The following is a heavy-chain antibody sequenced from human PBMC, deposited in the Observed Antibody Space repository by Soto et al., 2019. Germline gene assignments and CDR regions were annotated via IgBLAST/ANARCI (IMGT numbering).Heavy chain of an antibody. CDR1: GFTFSSYS. CDR3: ARDSGRYSGYDWGY. J-gene: IGHJ4*02. CDR2: ISSSSSTI. Sequence: EVQLVESGGGLVQPGGSLRLSCAASGFTFSSYSMNWVRQAPGKGLEWVSYISSSSSTIYYADSVKGRFTISRDNAKNTLYMQMNSLTAEDTAVYYCARDSGRYSGYDWGYWGQGTLVTVSS. D-gene: IGHD5-12*01. V-gene: IGHV3-48*01.